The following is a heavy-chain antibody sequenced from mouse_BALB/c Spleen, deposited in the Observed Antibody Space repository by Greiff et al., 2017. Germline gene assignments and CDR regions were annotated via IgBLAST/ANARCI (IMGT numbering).Heavy chain of an antibody. J-gene: IGHJ3*01. D-gene: IGHD1-1*01. CDR3: ASPSSYWFAY. CDR2: IDPANGNT. Sequence: SGAELVKPGASVKLSCTASGFNIKDTYMHWVKQRPEQGLEWIGRIDPANGNTKYDPKFQGKATITADTSSNTAYLQLSSLTSEDTAVYYCASPSSYWFAYWGQGTLVTVSA. CDR1: GFNIKDTY. V-gene: IGHV14-3*02.